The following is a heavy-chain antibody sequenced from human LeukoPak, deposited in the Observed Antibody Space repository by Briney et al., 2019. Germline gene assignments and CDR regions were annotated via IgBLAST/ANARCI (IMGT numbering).Heavy chain of an antibody. J-gene: IGHJ6*02. Sequence: GASVKVSCKASGGTFSSYAFSWVRQAPGQGLEWMGRIIPILGIANYAQKFQGRVTITADKSTSTAYMELSSLRSEDTAVYYCAREGENDYGDRYGMDVWGQGTTVTVSS. D-gene: IGHD4-17*01. CDR3: AREGENDYGDRYGMDV. CDR1: GGTFSSYA. CDR2: IIPILGIA. V-gene: IGHV1-69*04.